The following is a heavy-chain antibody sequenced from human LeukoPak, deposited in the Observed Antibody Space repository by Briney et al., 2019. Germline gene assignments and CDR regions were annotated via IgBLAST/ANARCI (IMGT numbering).Heavy chain of an antibody. CDR3: AKDGSYQEEYFDY. Sequence: GGSLRLSCAASGFTFSSYWMNWVRQAPGKGLEWVSGISWNSGSIGYADSVKGRFTISRDNAKNSLYLQMNSLRAEDTALYYCAKDGSYQEEYFDYWGQGTLVTVSS. D-gene: IGHD1-26*01. CDR2: ISWNSGSI. J-gene: IGHJ4*02. CDR1: GFTFSSYW. V-gene: IGHV3-9*01.